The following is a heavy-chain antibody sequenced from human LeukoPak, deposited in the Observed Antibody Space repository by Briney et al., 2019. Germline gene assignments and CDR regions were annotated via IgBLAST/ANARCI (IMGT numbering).Heavy chain of an antibody. CDR3: AREMRGYRALDY. V-gene: IGHV4-30-4*01. CDR2: IYYSGST. J-gene: IGHJ4*02. CDR1: GGSISSGDYY. D-gene: IGHD2-2*02. Sequence: EPSETLSLTCTVSGGSISSGDYYWSWIRQPPGKGLEWIGHIYYSGSTYYNPSLKSRVTISVDTSKNQFSLKLSSVTAADTAVYYCAREMRGYRALDYWGQGTLVTVSS.